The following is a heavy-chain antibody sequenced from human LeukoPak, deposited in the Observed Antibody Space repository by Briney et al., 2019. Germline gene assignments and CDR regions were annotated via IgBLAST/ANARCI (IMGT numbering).Heavy chain of an antibody. D-gene: IGHD2-2*01. Sequence: GGSLRLSCAASGFTFSIHTMHWVRQAPGRGLEWVAVMSYGGSNKYYADSVKGRFTISRDNSKNMLYLQMKSLRAEDTAVYYCARAAFGTSNFYYYYGMDVWGQGTTVTVSS. J-gene: IGHJ6*02. CDR3: ARAAFGTSNFYYYYGMDV. CDR1: GFTFSIHT. V-gene: IGHV3-30*04. CDR2: MSYGGSNK.